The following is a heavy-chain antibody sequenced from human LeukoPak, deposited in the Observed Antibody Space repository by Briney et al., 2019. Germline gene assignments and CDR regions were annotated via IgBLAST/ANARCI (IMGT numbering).Heavy chain of an antibody. CDR3: AKGHTSNWYAFEY. CDR2: ISSSSSI. J-gene: IGHJ4*02. D-gene: IGHD6-13*01. Sequence: GGSLRLSCAASGFTFSSYSMNWVRQAPGKGLEWVSYISSSSSIHYADSVKGRFTISRDNAKNSLYLQMSSLRDEDTAIYYCAKGHTSNWYAFEYWGQGTLVTVSS. V-gene: IGHV3-48*02. CDR1: GFTFSSYS.